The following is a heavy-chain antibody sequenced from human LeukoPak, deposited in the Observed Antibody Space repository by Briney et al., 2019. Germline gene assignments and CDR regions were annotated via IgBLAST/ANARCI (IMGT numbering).Heavy chain of an antibody. V-gene: IGHV3-21*01. CDR3: AGESREDFMDV. D-gene: IGHD3-3*01. Sequence: PGGSLRLSCAASGFTFSSYNMNWVRQAPGKGLEWVSSISTSSIYIYYADSVKGRFTISRVNAKHSMYLQMNSLRAEDTAVYYRAGESREDFMDVWAKGTTVTVSS. CDR2: ISTSSIYI. CDR1: GFTFSSYN. J-gene: IGHJ6*04.